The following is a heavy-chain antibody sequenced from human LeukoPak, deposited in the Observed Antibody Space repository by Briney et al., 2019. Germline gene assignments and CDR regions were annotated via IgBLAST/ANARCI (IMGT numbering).Heavy chain of an antibody. CDR2: IDHSGTT. J-gene: IGHJ4*02. V-gene: IGHV4-34*01. Sequence: SETLSLTCAVYGGSFSGYYWSWIRQPPGKGLQWIGEIDHSGTTNCNPSLKSRVTMSVDTSKNQFSLMLTSVTAADTAVYYCGRTLPRRTTAAAAHLDSWGQGTLVTVSS. CDR3: GRTLPRRTTAAAAHLDS. CDR1: GGSFSGYY. D-gene: IGHD6-13*01.